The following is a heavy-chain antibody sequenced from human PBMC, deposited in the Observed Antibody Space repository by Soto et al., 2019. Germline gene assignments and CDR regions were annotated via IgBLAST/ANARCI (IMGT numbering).Heavy chain of an antibody. CDR2: ISSSDSI. D-gene: IGHD3-22*01. Sequence: PVGSLRLSCASSGFTFSDYYMSCIRHSPGKWLEWVSYISSSDSIYYADSVKGRFTISRDNAKNSLYLQMNSLRAEDTAVYYCARDLGYYDSSGYFQYWGQRTLVNVSS. CDR1: GFTFSDYY. V-gene: IGHV3-11*01. J-gene: IGHJ4*02. CDR3: ARDLGYYDSSGYFQY.